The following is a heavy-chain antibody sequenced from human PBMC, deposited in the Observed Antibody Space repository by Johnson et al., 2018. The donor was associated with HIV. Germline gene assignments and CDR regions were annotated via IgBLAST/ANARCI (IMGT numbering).Heavy chain of an antibody. D-gene: IGHD6-6*01. V-gene: IGHV3-66*01. J-gene: IGHJ3*02. CDR1: GFIFSDYY. CDR2: IYSGGST. CDR3: AKGPNGQLDDAFHI. Sequence: VQLVESGGDLVKPGGSLRLSCAASGFIFSDYYMTWIRQAPGKGLEWVSVIYSGGSTYYADSVKGGFTISRDNSKNTLYLQMNSLRAEDTAVYYCAKGPNGQLDDAFHIWGQGTMVTVSS.